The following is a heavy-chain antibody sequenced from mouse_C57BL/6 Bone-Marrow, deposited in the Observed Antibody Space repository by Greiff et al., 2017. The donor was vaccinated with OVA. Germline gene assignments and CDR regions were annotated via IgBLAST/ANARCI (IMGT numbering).Heavy chain of an antibody. CDR2: IYPGSGNT. CDR1: GYSFTSYY. CDR3: ARDHGDWYFDV. J-gene: IGHJ1*03. V-gene: IGHV1-66*01. Sequence: VQLQQSGPELVKPGASVKISCKASGYSFTSYYIHWVKQRPGQGLEWIGWIYPGSGNTKYNEKFKGKATLTADTSSSTSYMQLSSLTSEDSAGYYCARDHGDWYFDVWGTGTTVTVSS.